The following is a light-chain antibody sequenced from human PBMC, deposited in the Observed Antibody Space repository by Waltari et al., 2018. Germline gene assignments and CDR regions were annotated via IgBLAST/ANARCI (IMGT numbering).Light chain of an antibody. V-gene: IGKV4-1*01. J-gene: IGKJ4*01. CDR2: WAS. CDR3: QQYFSTPPVT. Sequence: DIVMTQSPDSLAVSLGERATINCKSSQRVLYRSNNKDYLAWYQQKSGQPPKLLIYWASTRESGVPDRFSGSGSGTDFTLTISSLQAEDVAVYYCQQYFSTPPVTFGGGTKVEIK. CDR1: QRVLYRSNNKDY.